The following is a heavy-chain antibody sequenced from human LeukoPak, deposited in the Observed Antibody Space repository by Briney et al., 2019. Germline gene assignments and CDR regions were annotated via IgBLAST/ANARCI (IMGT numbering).Heavy chain of an antibody. D-gene: IGHD1-26*01. CDR1: GGTFSSYA. Sequence: SVTVSCKASGGTFSSYAISWVRQAPGQGVEWMGRIIAILGIANYAQKLKGRDTITADKKTSTDYMELSSLRSEDAAVYYCARGEAEVGANDYWGQGTLVTVSS. CDR3: ARGEAEVGANDY. V-gene: IGHV1-69*04. CDR2: IIAILGIA. J-gene: IGHJ4*02.